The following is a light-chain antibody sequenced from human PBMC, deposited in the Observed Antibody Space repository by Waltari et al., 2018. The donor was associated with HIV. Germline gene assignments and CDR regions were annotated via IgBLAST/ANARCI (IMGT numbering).Light chain of an antibody. CDR3: QQYGSSSLT. CDR1: QSVSSSY. Sequence: IVLTQSPGTLSLSPGARATLSCRASQSVSSSYLAWYQQQPGQAPRPLIYGASSRATGIPDRFSGSGSGTDFTLTISRLEPEDFAVYYCQQYGSSSLTFGGGTKVEIK. CDR2: GAS. V-gene: IGKV3-20*01. J-gene: IGKJ4*01.